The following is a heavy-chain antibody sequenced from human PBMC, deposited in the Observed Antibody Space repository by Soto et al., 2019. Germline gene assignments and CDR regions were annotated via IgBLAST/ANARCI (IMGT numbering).Heavy chain of an antibody. J-gene: IGHJ5*02. D-gene: IGHD3-10*01. Sequence: PSETLSLTCTVSGGSISSGCYYWSWIRQHPGKGLEWIGYIYYSGSTYYNPSLKSRVTISVDTSKNQFSLKLSSVTAADTAVYYCARTGKYYGSGSYYSFWFDPWGQGTLVTVSS. V-gene: IGHV4-31*03. CDR3: ARTGKYYGSGSYYSFWFDP. CDR1: GGSISSGCYY. CDR2: IYYSGST.